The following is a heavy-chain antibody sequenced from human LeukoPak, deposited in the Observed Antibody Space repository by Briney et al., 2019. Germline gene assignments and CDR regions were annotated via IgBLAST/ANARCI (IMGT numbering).Heavy chain of an antibody. V-gene: IGHV3-23*01. J-gene: IGHJ3*02. D-gene: IGHD5-18*01. CDR2: VSGSGGST. CDR3: AKDPIQLWSRGAFDI. CDR1: GFTFSSYA. Sequence: PGGSLRPSCAASGFTFSSYAMSWVRQAPGKGLEWVSAVSGSGGSTYYADSVKGRFTISRDNSKNTLYLQMNSLRAEDTAVYYCAKDPIQLWSRGAFDIWGQGTMVTVSS.